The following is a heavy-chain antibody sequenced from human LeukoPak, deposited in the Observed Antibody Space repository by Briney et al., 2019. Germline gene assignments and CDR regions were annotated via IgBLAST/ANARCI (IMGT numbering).Heavy chain of an antibody. J-gene: IGHJ6*03. V-gene: IGHV4-34*01. CDR2: INHSRNT. D-gene: IGHD1-26*01. Sequence: PSETLSLTCAVYGGSFSGYYWTWIRQPPGKGLEWVGEINHSRNTNYSPSLKSRATISVDTSKNQFSLTLSSVTAADTAVYYCARVGSGSYLNYYYYMDVWGKGTTVTVSS. CDR3: ARVGSGSYLNYYYYMDV. CDR1: GGSFSGYY.